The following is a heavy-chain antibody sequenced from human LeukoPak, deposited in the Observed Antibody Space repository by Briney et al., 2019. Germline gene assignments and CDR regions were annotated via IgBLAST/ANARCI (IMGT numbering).Heavy chain of an antibody. V-gene: IGHV3-23*01. J-gene: IGHJ5*02. D-gene: IGHD6-13*01. CDR3: AHPTEYSSSWYGNWFDP. CDR1: GFTFSNYA. Sequence: GGSLRLSCAASGFTFSNYAMSWVRQAPGKGLEWVSAISGGGGSTYYADSLKGRFTISRDNSKNTLYLQMNSLRAEDTAVYYCAHPTEYSSSWYGNWFDPWGQGTLVTVSS. CDR2: ISGGGGST.